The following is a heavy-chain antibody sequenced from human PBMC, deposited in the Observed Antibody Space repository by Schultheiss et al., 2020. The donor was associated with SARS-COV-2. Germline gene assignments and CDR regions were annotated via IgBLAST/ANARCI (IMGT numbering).Heavy chain of an antibody. CDR3: AAPRPGTAMVDYYYYGMDV. CDR1: GYTFTSYG. CDR2: ISAYNGNT. J-gene: IGHJ6*02. D-gene: IGHD5-18*01. V-gene: IGHV1-18*04. Sequence: ASVKVSCKASGYTFTSYGISWVRQAPGQGLEWMGWISAYNGNTNYAQKFQERVTITRDMSTSTAYMELSSLRSEDTAVYYCAAPRPGTAMVDYYYYGMDVWGQGTTVTVSS.